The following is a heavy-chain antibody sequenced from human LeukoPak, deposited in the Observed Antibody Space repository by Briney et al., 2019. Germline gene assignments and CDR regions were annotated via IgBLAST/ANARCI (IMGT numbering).Heavy chain of an antibody. V-gene: IGHV5-51*01. CDR3: ARFSSVTTDYYYGLDV. D-gene: IGHD4-17*01. CDR1: GYNFTTYW. CDR2: IYPGDSDT. Sequence: GESLKISCKGSGYNFTTYWIGWVRQMPGKGLEWMGIIYPGDSDTRYSPSFQGQVTFSADKSVTTAYLQWSSLKASDTAMYYCARFSSVTTDYYYGLDVWGQGTTVTVSS. J-gene: IGHJ6*02.